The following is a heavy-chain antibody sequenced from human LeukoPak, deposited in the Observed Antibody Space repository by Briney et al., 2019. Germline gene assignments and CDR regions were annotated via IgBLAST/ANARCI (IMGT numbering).Heavy chain of an antibody. D-gene: IGHD5-18*01. J-gene: IGHJ4*02. CDR2: INPSGGST. CDR3: ASPDRGYSYVLDY. Sequence: GGSLRLSCAASGFTFSSYDMHWVRQAPGQGLEWMGIINPSGGSTSYAQKFQGRVTITTDESTSTAYMELSSLRSEDTAVYYCASPDRGYSYVLDYWGQGTLVTVSS. CDR1: GFTFSSYD. V-gene: IGHV1-46*01.